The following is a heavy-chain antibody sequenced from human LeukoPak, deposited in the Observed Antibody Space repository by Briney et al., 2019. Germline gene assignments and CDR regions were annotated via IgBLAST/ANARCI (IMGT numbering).Heavy chain of an antibody. CDR2: IIPIFGTA. D-gene: IGHD4-17*01. V-gene: IGHV1-69*01. J-gene: IGHJ5*02. Sequence: SVKVSCKASGGTFSSYAISWVRQAPGQGLEWMGGIIPIFGTANYAQKFQGRVTITADESTSTAYMELSSLRSEDTAVHYCARDLVDGAFTWGQGTLVTVSS. CDR3: ARDLVDGAFT. CDR1: GGTFSSYA.